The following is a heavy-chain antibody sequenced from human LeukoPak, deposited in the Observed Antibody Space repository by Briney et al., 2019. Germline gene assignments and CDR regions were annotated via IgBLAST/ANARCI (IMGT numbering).Heavy chain of an antibody. D-gene: IGHD1-7*01. CDR1: GYTFTGYY. Sequence: GASVKVSCKASGYTFTGYYMHWVRQAPGQGLEWMGWINPNSGGANYAQKFQGRVTMTRDTSISTAYMELSRLRSDDTAVYYCARDPPWGLTGTRGDDYWGQGTLVTVSS. V-gene: IGHV1-2*02. CDR2: INPNSGGA. CDR3: ARDPPWGLTGTRGDDY. J-gene: IGHJ4*02.